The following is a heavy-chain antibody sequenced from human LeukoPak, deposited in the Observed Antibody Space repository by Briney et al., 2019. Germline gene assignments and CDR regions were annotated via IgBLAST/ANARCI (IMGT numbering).Heavy chain of an antibody. CDR3: AHPPSFGIAAAGTLGDY. D-gene: IGHD6-13*01. Sequence: PGGSLRLSCAASGFTFDDYAMHWVRQAPGKGLEWVSGISWNSGSIGYADSVKGRFTISRDNSKNTLYLQMNSLRAEDTAVYYCAHPPSFGIAAAGTLGDYWGQGTLVTVSS. J-gene: IGHJ4*02. V-gene: IGHV3-9*01. CDR2: ISWNSGSI. CDR1: GFTFDDYA.